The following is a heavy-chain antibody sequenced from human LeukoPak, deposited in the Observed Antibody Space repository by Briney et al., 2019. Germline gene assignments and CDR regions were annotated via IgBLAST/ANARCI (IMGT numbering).Heavy chain of an antibody. D-gene: IGHD2-8*01. CDR2: IYNRGNT. CDR1: GASISNYY. J-gene: IGHJ6*03. Sequence: SETLSLTCTVSGASISNYYWSWIRQPAGKGLEWIGRIYNRGNTNYNPSLKSRVTMSVGTSKNQFSLRLSSVTAADTAVYYCARDVPYCTNGICYVRDYYYYMDVWGKGTTVTVSS. V-gene: IGHV4-4*07. CDR3: ARDVPYCTNGICYVRDYYYYMDV.